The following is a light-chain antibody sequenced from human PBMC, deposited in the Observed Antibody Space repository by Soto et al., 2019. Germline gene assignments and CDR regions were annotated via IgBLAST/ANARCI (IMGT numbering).Light chain of an antibody. CDR3: QSSDNSLSVVSYV. CDR2: TNN. J-gene: IGLJ1*01. CDR1: SSNIGAGYD. V-gene: IGLV1-40*01. Sequence: QSVLTQPPSVSGAPGQRVTISCTGSSSNIGAGYDVHWFQQFPGTAPKLLIYTNNHRPSGVPDRFPGSKSGTSASLAITGLQAEDEADYYCQSSDNSLSVVSYVFGTGTKLTVL.